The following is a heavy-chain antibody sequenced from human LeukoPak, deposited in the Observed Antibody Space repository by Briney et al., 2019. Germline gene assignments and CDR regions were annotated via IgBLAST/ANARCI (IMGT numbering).Heavy chain of an antibody. CDR1: GFTFSSYG. V-gene: IGHV3-23*01. Sequence: GGSLRLSCAASGFTFSSYGMSWVRQAPGKGLEWVSAISGSGGSTYYADSVKGRFTISRDNSKNTLYLQMNSLRAEDTAVYYCAKNPSSAAAPYYFDYWGQGTLVTVSS. CDR2: ISGSGGST. D-gene: IGHD6-13*01. J-gene: IGHJ4*02. CDR3: AKNPSSAAAPYYFDY.